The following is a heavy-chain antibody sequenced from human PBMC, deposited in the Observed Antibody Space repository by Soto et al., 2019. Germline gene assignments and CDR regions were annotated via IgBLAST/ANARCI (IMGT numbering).Heavy chain of an antibody. CDR2: IKQDGNDL. CDR3: ARTICGVVIRSSYMDV. CDR1: GFTCSSYW. V-gene: IGHV3-7*01. Sequence: GGSLRLCCAASGFTCSSYWMSWVRQASEKGLEWVANIKQDGNDLYFVDSVKGRFTISRDNAKNSLYLHMSSLRAEDTGVYYCARTICGVVIRSSYMDVCGNGTTAPVSS. D-gene: IGHD3-3*01. J-gene: IGHJ6*03.